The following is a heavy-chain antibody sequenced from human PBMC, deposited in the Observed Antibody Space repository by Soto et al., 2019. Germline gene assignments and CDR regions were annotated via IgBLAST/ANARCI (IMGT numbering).Heavy chain of an antibody. CDR3: ASGGYSYGPPFGMDV. J-gene: IGHJ6*02. V-gene: IGHV4-31*03. CDR2: IYYSGST. Sequence: SSETLSLTCTVSGGSISSGGYYWSWIRQHPGKGLEWIGYIYYSGSTYYNPSLKSRVTISVDTSKNQFSLKLSSVTAADTAVYYCASGGYSYGPPFGMDVWGQGTTVTVSS. CDR1: GGSISSGGYY. D-gene: IGHD5-18*01.